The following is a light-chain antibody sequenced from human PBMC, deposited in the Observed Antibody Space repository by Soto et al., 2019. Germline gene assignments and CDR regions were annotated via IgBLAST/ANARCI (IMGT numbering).Light chain of an antibody. CDR3: TSYTSGSPFYV. J-gene: IGLJ1*01. CDR1: SSDVGGYNY. CDR2: EVS. V-gene: IGLV2-14*01. Sequence: QSVLTQPASVPGSPGQSITISCTGTSSDVGGYNYVSWYQQHPGKAPKLMIYEVSNRPSGVSNRFSGSKSGNTASLTISGLQAEDDADYYCTSYTSGSPFYVLGNGTKVTV.